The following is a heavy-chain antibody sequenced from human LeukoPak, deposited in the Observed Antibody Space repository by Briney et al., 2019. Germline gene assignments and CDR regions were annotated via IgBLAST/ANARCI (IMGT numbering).Heavy chain of an antibody. CDR1: GFTFSNYG. Sequence: PGGSLRLSCAASGFTFSNYGMHWVRQAPGKGLEWVAFIGYDGSNKYYADSVKGRFTISRDNAKNTLYLQMSSLRTEDTAIYYCAKHHSASSGYRVSSWGQGTLVTVSS. D-gene: IGHD5-12*01. J-gene: IGHJ5*02. V-gene: IGHV3-30*02. CDR2: IGYDGSNK. CDR3: AKHHSASSGYRVSS.